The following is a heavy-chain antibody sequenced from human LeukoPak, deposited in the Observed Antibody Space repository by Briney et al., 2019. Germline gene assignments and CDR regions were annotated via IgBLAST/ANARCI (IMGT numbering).Heavy chain of an antibody. CDR2: ISGSGGST. J-gene: IGHJ3*02. Sequence: GGSLGLSCAASGFTFSSYWMSWVRQAPGKGLEWVSAISGSGGSTYYADSVKGRFTISRDNSKNTLYLQMNSLRAEDTAVYYCAKSPTVNVAFDIWGQGTMVTVSS. V-gene: IGHV3-23*01. CDR3: AKSPTVNVAFDI. CDR1: GFTFSSYW. D-gene: IGHD4-17*01.